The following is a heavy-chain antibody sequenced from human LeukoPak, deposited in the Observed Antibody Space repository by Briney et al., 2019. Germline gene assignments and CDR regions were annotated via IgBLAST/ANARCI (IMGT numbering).Heavy chain of an antibody. CDR3: ASLITTIRYFDWPVRY. D-gene: IGHD3-9*01. CDR2: VLGSGVPT. CDR1: GIIFSKYG. Sequence: GGSLRLSCAASGIIFSKYGMSWVRQAPGKGLEWVATVLGSGVPTYYADSVKGRFTISRDNAKNSLYLQMNSLRAEDTAVYYCASLITTIRYFDWPVRYWGQGTLVTVSS. J-gene: IGHJ4*02. V-gene: IGHV3-21*01.